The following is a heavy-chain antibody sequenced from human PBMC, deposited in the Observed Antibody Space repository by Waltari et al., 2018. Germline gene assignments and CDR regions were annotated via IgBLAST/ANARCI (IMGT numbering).Heavy chain of an antibody. D-gene: IGHD3-10*01. J-gene: IGHJ6*03. V-gene: IGHV4-4*07. CDR3: ARLPYNNIYFYYYMDV. CDR2: ISATGST. CDR1: GGSISTYY. Sequence: VQLQESGPGLVKPSETLSLTCTVSGGSISTYYWSWIRPPAGTGLEWIGRISATGSTHYNPSLKSRVTMSVDTSKNQFSLKLSSVTAADTAVYYCARLPYNNIYFYYYMDVWGKGTTVTVSS.